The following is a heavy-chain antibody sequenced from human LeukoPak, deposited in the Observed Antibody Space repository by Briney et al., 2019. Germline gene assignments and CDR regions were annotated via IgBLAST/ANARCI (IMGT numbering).Heavy chain of an antibody. D-gene: IGHD6-13*01. V-gene: IGHV3-66*02. CDR2: IYSGGST. J-gene: IGHJ6*03. CDR3: ARGGVGSSWYLSDYYYMDV. CDR1: GFTVSSNY. Sequence: GGSLRLSCAASGFTVSSNYMSWVRQAPGKGLEWVSVIYSGGSTYYADSAKGRFTISRDNSKNTLYLQMNSLRAEDTAVYYCARGGVGSSWYLSDYYYMDVWGKGTTVTVSS.